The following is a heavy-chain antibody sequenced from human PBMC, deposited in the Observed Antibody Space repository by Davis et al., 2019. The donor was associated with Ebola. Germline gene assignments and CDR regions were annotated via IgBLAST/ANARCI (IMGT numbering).Heavy chain of an antibody. V-gene: IGHV1-46*01. CDR2: INPITGGT. J-gene: IGHJ3*02. Sequence: ASVKVSCKASGYRFTSYYMHWVRQAPGQGLEWMGIINPITGGTNYAQNFQVRVNMTRDTSTSTVYMELSSLRSEDTAVYYCAREGGRYYDSSGYVFDIWGQGKMVKVSS. CDR3: AREGGRYYDSSGYVFDI. CDR1: GYRFTSYY. D-gene: IGHD3-22*01.